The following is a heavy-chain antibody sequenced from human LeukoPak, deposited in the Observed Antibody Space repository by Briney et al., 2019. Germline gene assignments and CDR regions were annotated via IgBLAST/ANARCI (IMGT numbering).Heavy chain of an antibody. CDR1: GFTFSSYA. D-gene: IGHD6-6*01. CDR3: AKDTAPRPRWFDS. CDR2: ISGSGGTT. Sequence: GGSLRLSCVTSGFTFSSYAMSWVRQAPGKGLEWVSSISGSGGTTYYADSVKVRFTISRDNSKNSLYLQMNSLRAEDAAVYYCAKDTAPRPRWFDSWGQGTLVTVSS. J-gene: IGHJ5*01. V-gene: IGHV3-23*01.